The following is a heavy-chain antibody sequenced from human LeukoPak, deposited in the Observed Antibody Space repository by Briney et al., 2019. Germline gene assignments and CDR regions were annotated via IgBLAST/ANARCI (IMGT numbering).Heavy chain of an antibody. CDR1: GFPFSNYG. J-gene: IGHJ5*02. CDR3: AKDHCSSTSCSNLFDP. Sequence: GGSLSLSCAASGFPFSNYGMHWVRQPPGKGLGWVAFILYDGTKNYADSVKGRLTISRDNSKNTLFLQINSLRSEDTAVYHCAKDHCSSTSCSNLFDPWGQGTLVTVSS. CDR2: ILYDGTK. V-gene: IGHV3-30*02. D-gene: IGHD2-2*01.